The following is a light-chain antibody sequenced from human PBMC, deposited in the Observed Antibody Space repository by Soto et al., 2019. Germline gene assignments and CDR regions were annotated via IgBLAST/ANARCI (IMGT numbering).Light chain of an antibody. CDR3: QHFNTKPLT. CDR1: QGIGTA. Sequence: IQLTQSPSTLSASVGDRVTITCRASQGIGTALAWYHQRPGNSPDLLVYDASTLQSGVPSRFSGSGSGTDFTLTISSLQPEDFGPYYCQHFNTKPLTFGGGTRVEIK. CDR2: DAS. J-gene: IGKJ4*01. V-gene: IGKV1-13*02.